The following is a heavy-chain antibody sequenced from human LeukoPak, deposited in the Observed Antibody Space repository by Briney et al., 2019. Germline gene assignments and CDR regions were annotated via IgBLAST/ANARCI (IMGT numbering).Heavy chain of an antibody. CDR3: ARGRFLEWLPTSIDY. V-gene: IGHV3-21*01. D-gene: IGHD3-3*01. CDR1: GFTFIAYS. Sequence: GGSLRLSCAASGFTFIAYSISGVPQAPGKGLEWVSPISSSSSYIYYADSVKGRFTISRDNAKNSLYLQTNSLRAEDTALYYCARGRFLEWLPTSIDYWGQGTLVTVSS. J-gene: IGHJ4*02. CDR2: ISSSSSYI.